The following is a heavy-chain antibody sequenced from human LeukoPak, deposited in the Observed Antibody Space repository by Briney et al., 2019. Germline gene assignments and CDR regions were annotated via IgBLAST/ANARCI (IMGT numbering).Heavy chain of an antibody. V-gene: IGHV3-9*01. D-gene: IGHD1-26*01. J-gene: IGHJ3*02. Sequence: GGSLRLSCAASGFTFDDYAMHWVRQAPRKGLEWVSGISWNSGSIGYADSVKGRFTISRDNAKNSLYLQMNSLRAEDTALYYCAKDMTQWELPLGAFDIWGQGTMVTVSS. CDR1: GFTFDDYA. CDR2: ISWNSGSI. CDR3: AKDMTQWELPLGAFDI.